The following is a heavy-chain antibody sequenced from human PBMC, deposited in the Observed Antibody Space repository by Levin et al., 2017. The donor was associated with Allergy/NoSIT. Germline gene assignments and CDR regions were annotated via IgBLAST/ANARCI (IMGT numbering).Heavy chain of an antibody. J-gene: IGHJ6*02. CDR2: INPSGGST. CDR3: ARVYYDFWSGYEDYYYYYGMDV. V-gene: IGHV1-46*01. CDR1: GYTFTSYY. Sequence: ASVKVSCRASGYTFTSYYMHWVRQAPGQGPEWMGIINPSGGSTSYAQKFQGRVTMTRDTSTSTVFMELSSLRSEDTAVYYCARVYYDFWSGYEDYYYYYGMDVWGQGTTVTVSS. D-gene: IGHD3-3*01.